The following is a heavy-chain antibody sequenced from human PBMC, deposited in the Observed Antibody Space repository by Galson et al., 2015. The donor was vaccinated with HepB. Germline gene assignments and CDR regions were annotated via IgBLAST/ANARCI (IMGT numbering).Heavy chain of an antibody. CDR1: GFIFSKYA. D-gene: IGHD6-25*01. Sequence: SVKLSCAASGFIFSKYAMNWVRQAPGQGLEWVAMISRGAGNTYSKYAASGKGRFAISRDKSKNILYLEMNSRRDEDTAVYYCGKCTRRSGCFGLHLEYWGQGTLVTVSS. CDR3: GKCTRRSGCFGLHLEY. J-gene: IGHJ4*02. V-gene: IGHV3-23*01. CDR2: ISRGAGNT.